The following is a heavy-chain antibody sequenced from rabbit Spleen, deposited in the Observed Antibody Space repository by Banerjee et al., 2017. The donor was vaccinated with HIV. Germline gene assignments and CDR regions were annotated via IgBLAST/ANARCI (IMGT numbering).Heavy chain of an antibody. CDR2: IYNGDGST. CDR1: GFDLSSNV. Sequence: QSLEESGGGLVKPGASLTLTCKASGFDLSSNVIYWVRQAPGKGLEWIASIYNGDGSTYYASWVNGRFTISKTSSTTVTLQMTSLTVADTATYFCARGYGYYGYVDLWGQGTLVTVS. CDR3: ARGYGYYGYVDL. D-gene: IGHD6-1*01. J-gene: IGHJ4*01. V-gene: IGHV1S40*01.